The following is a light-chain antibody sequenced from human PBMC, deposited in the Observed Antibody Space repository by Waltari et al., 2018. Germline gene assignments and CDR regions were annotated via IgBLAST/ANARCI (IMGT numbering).Light chain of an antibody. CDR1: QSISTN. CDR2: VAS. CDR3: QQSYSIPIT. V-gene: IGKV1-39*01. J-gene: IGKJ5*01. Sequence: DIQMTQSPSSLSASVGDRVTITCRTSQSISTNLNWYQEKPGEAPRLLIYVASSLQSGVPSRFSGSGSGTDFTLTISSLQPEDFATYYCQQSYSIPITFGQGTRLEIK.